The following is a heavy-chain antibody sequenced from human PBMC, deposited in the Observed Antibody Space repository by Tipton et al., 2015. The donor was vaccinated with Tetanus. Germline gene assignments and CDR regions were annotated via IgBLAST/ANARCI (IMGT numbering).Heavy chain of an antibody. CDR1: GFTFSSYA. CDR2: ISNEGVDK. V-gene: IGHV3-30*04. Sequence: SLRLSCGASGFTFSSYAMHWVRQAPGKGLEWVAIISNEGVDKSYADFVKGRFTISRDNSKNTLSLQMNSLRVEDTALYYCAREARPAAFDYWGQGTLVTVSS. CDR3: AREARPAAFDY. J-gene: IGHJ4*02.